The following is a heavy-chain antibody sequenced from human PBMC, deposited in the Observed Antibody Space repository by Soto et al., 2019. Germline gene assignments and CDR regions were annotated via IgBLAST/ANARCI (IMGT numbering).Heavy chain of an antibody. V-gene: IGHV2-26*01. J-gene: IGHJ6*02. Sequence: QVTLKESGPVLVKPTETLTLTCTVSGFSLTTGRMGVSWIRQSPGKALEWLAHIFSDNERSYSTTMQGRLTISKDSSGSQVDLSMTNMYPVDSGTYYFVCVNADSYQFYYGMDVWGQGTTVTVSS. CDR1: GFSLTTGRMG. CDR3: VCVNADSYQFYYGMDV. D-gene: IGHD4-17*01. CDR2: IFSDNER.